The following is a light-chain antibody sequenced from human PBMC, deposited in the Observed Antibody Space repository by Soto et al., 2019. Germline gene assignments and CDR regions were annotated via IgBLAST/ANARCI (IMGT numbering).Light chain of an antibody. CDR2: DAS. Sequence: DIPMTQSPSTLSASAGDRVTITGRASQSINTRLAWYQKKPGQDPNLLIYDASTLQSGVPSRFSGTASGTDFNLTINRLQPEDFATYYCQQLNNWPVTFGPGTKVDIK. CDR1: QSINTR. V-gene: IGKV1-5*01. CDR3: QQLNNWPVT. J-gene: IGKJ3*01.